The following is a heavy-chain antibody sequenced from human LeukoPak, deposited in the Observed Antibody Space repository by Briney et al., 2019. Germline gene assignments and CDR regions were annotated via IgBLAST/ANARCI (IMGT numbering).Heavy chain of an antibody. V-gene: IGHV4-59*12. D-gene: IGHD6-19*01. CDR2: IYYSGST. CDR1: GGSISSYY. Sequence: SETLSLTCTVSGGSISSYYWSWIRQPPGKGLEWIGYIYYSGSTNYNPSLKSRVTISVDTSKNQFSLKLSSVTAADTAVYYCARGGSSGCAWDYWGQGTLVTVSS. J-gene: IGHJ4*02. CDR3: ARGGSSGCAWDY.